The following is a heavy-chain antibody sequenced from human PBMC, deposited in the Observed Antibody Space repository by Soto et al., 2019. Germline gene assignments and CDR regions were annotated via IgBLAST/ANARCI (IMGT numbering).Heavy chain of an antibody. CDR2: ISGIGGSP. V-gene: IGHV3-23*01. CDR1: GFTFSSYA. CDR3: AKVRNYNWFDP. J-gene: IGHJ5*02. D-gene: IGHD4-4*01. Sequence: LRLSCAASGFTFSSYAMSWVRQDPGKGLEWVSAISGIGGSPYYADSVKGRFTISIDNSKNTLYLQMNSLRAEDTAVYYCAKVRNYNWFDPWGQGTLVTVSS.